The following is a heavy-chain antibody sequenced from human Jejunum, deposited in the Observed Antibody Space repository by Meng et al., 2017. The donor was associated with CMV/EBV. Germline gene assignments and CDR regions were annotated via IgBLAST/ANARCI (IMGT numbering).Heavy chain of an antibody. D-gene: IGHD4-11*01. J-gene: IGHJ6*02. CDR1: SSSSHY. Sequence: SSSSHYWGGIRQPPGKGLEWIGSMYFSGTAYYNPSLKSRVTISVDTSKNQFSLKVNSVTAADTAVYYCARGLTGPEYYYNAMDVWGQGTTVTVSS. CDR3: ARGLTGPEYYYNAMDV. V-gene: IGHV4-39*07. CDR2: MYFSGTA.